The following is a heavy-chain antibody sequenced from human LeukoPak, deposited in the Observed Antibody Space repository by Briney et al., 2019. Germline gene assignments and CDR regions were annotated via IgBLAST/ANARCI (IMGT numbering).Heavy chain of an antibody. Sequence: ASVKVSCKASGYTFTSYDINWVRQATGQGLEWMGWMNPNSGNTGYAQKFQGRVTMTRNTSISTAYMELSSPRSEDTAVYYCARHYYDSSTHYYYYGMDVWGQGTTVTVSS. CDR3: ARHYYDSSTHYYYYGMDV. CDR2: MNPNSGNT. J-gene: IGHJ6*02. CDR1: GYTFTSYD. V-gene: IGHV1-8*01. D-gene: IGHD3-22*01.